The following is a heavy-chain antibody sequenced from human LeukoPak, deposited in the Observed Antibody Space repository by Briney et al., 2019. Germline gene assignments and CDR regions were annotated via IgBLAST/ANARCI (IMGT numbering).Heavy chain of an antibody. CDR1: GGTFSNYG. CDR2: IIPIFGTT. V-gene: IGHV1-69*13. D-gene: IGHD2-2*01. CDR3: ARGLGYCSGASCYSGDSYHYYMAV. Sequence: SVKVSCKASGGTFSNYGISWVRQAPGQGLEWMGGIIPIFGTTNYAQKFQGRATITADESTSTAHMELSSLRSEDTAVYYCARGLGYCSGASCYSGDSYHYYMAVWGKGTSVTVSS. J-gene: IGHJ6*03.